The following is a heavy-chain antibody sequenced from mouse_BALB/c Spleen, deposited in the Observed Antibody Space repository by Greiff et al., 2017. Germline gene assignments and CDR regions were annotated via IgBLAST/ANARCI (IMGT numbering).Heavy chain of an antibody. CDR3: ARKLGLYAMDY. V-gene: IGHV4-1*02. CDR1: GFDFSRYW. CDR2: INPDSSTI. J-gene: IGHJ4*01. Sequence: EVKVVESGGGLVQPGGSLKLSCAASGFDFSRYWMSWVRQAPGKGLEWIGEINPDSSTINYTPSLKDKFIISRDNAKNTLYLQMSKVRSEDTALYYCARKLGLYAMDYWGQGTSVTVSS. D-gene: IGHD3-1*01.